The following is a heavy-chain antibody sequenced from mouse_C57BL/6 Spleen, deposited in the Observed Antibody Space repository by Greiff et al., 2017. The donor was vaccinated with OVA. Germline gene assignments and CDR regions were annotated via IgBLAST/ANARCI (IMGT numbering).Heavy chain of an antibody. CDR1: GYTFTDYE. Sequence: QVQLQQSGAELVRPGASVTLSCKASGYTFTDYEMHWVKQTPVHGLEWIGAIDPETGGTAYNQKFKGKAILTADKSSSTAYMELRSLTSEDSAVYYCTRDSYYYGSKSFAYWGQGTLVTVSA. D-gene: IGHD1-1*01. CDR2: IDPETGGT. V-gene: IGHV1-15*01. CDR3: TRDSYYYGSKSFAY. J-gene: IGHJ3*01.